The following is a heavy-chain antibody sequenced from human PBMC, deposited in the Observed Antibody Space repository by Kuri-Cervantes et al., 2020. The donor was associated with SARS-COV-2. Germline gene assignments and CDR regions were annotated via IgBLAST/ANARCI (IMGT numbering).Heavy chain of an antibody. J-gene: IGHJ6*02. CDR3: ARDYTPYYELWSGYFYYYVMDV. CDR1: GFTFSSYA. Sequence: GGSLSLSCAASGFTFSSYAIHWVRQAPGKGLEWVAVISYDGSNKYYADSVKGRFTISRDNSKNTLYMQMNSLRAEDTAVYYCARDYTPYYELWSGYFYYYVMDVWGQGTTVTVSS. D-gene: IGHD3-3*01. V-gene: IGHV3-30-3*01. CDR2: ISYDGSNK.